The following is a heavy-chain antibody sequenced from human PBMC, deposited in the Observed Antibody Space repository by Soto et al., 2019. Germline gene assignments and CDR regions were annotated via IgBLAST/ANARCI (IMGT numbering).Heavy chain of an antibody. D-gene: IGHD6-13*01. V-gene: IGHV1-69*13. J-gene: IGHJ3*02. CDR3: AVQGVAAAGTGGGAFDI. CDR1: GGTFSSYA. Sequence: SVKVSCKASGGTFSSYAISWVRQAPGQGLEWMGGIIPIFGTANYAQKFQGRVTITADESTSTACMELSSLRSEDTAVYYCAVQGVAAAGTGGGAFDIWGQGTMVTVSS. CDR2: IIPIFGTA.